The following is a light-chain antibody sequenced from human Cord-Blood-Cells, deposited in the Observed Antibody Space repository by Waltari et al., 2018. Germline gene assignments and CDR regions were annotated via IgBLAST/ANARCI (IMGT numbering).Light chain of an antibody. V-gene: IGKV1-8*01. CDR3: QQYYSYPRT. Sequence: AIRVTQSPSSFSASTGDRVTITCLASQGISSYLAWYQQKPGKAPKLLIYAASTLQSGVPSRFSGSGSGTDFTLTISCLQSEDFATYYCQQYYSYPRTFGQGTKVEIK. CDR2: AAS. CDR1: QGISSY. J-gene: IGKJ1*01.